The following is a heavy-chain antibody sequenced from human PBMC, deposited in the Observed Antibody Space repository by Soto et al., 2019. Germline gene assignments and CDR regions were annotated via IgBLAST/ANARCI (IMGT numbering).Heavy chain of an antibody. CDR3: AKDRGSRYYY. CDR2: ISYDGSNK. V-gene: IGHV3-30*18. CDR1: GFTFSSYG. J-gene: IGHJ4*02. D-gene: IGHD2-15*01. Sequence: PGGSLRLSCAASGFTFSSYGMHWVRQAPGKGLEWVAVISYDGSNKYYADSVKGRFTISRDNSKNTLYLQMNSLRAEDTAVYYCAKDRGSRYYYWGQGTLVTVSS.